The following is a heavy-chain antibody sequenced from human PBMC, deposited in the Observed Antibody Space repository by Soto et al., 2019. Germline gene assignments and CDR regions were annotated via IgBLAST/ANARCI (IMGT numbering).Heavy chain of an antibody. Sequence: GGSLRLSCAASGFTFDDYAMHWVRQAPGKGLEWVSGISWNSGSIGYADSVKGRFTISRDNAKNSLYLQMNSLRAEDTALYYCAKDMTDQLLLSGAFDIWGQGTMVTVSS. D-gene: IGHD2-2*01. J-gene: IGHJ3*02. CDR3: AKDMTDQLLLSGAFDI. V-gene: IGHV3-9*01. CDR2: ISWNSGSI. CDR1: GFTFDDYA.